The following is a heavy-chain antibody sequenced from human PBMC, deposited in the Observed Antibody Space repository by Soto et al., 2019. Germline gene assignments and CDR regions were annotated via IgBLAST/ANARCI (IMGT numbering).Heavy chain of an antibody. V-gene: IGHV1-8*01. Sequence: SSVKVSCKASGYTFTSYDINWVRRATGQGLEWMGWMNPNSGNTGYAQKFQGRVTMTRNTSISTAYMELSSLRSEDTAVYYCAIGCSSTSCYAVLEYFYYHMDVWGKGTTVTVSS. D-gene: IGHD2-2*01. CDR2: MNPNSGNT. CDR3: AIGCSSTSCYAVLEYFYYHMDV. CDR1: GYTFTSYD. J-gene: IGHJ6*03.